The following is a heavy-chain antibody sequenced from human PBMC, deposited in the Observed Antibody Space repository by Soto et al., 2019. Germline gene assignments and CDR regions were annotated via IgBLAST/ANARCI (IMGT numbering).Heavy chain of an antibody. D-gene: IGHD3-10*01. CDR3: ARERTVRGVIASYYYYGMDV. CDR1: GFTFSSYS. V-gene: IGHV3-48*02. CDR2: ISSSSSTI. J-gene: IGHJ6*02. Sequence: GGSLRLSCAASGFTFSSYSMNWVRQAPGKGLEWVSYISSSSSTIYYADSVKGRFTISRDNAKNSLYLQMNSLRDEDTAVYYCARERTVRGVIASYYYYGMDVWGQGTTVTVSS.